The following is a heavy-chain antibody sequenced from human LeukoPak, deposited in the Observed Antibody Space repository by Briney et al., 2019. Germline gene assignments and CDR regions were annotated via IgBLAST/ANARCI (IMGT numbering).Heavy chain of an antibody. D-gene: IGHD5-24*01. CDR1: GASISSYS. CDR3: ARFGDGYNLRFDY. V-gene: IGHV4-4*07. Sequence: ATLSLPCTGSGASISSYSWSWSRPPAGKGVEWIGRIYASGSTICNPSLKSRVTVSVDTSKNQFSLKLNSVTAADTAVYYCARFGDGYNLRFDYWGQGTLVTVSS. J-gene: IGHJ4*02. CDR2: IYASGST.